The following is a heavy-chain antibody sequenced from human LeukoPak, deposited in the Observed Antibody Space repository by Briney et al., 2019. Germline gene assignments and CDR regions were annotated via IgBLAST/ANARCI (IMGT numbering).Heavy chain of an antibody. V-gene: IGHV1-2*02. J-gene: IGHJ5*02. CDR3: ARAPPVGDWFDP. D-gene: IGHD3-16*01. Sequence: ASVKVSCKASGYTFTGYYMHWVRQAPGQGLEWMGWINPNSGGTNYAQKFQGRVTMTRDTSISTAYMELSRLRSDDTAVYYCARAPPVGDWFDPWGQGTLVTVSS. CDR2: INPNSGGT. CDR1: GYTFTGYY.